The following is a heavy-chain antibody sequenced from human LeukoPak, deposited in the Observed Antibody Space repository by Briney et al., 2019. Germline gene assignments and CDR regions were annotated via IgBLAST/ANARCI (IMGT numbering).Heavy chain of an antibody. CDR1: GFTFRSHA. Sequence: PGGSLRLSCAASGFTFRSHAMRGLRRATGKALEGVSCFNAACCSYLADSVRCRFTCSRDNSKNTLYLQMNRLSAEDTAVYYCAKGYYFDYWGQGTLVTVSS. V-gene: IGHV3-23*01. CDR2: FNAACCS. J-gene: IGHJ4*02. CDR3: AKGYYFDY.